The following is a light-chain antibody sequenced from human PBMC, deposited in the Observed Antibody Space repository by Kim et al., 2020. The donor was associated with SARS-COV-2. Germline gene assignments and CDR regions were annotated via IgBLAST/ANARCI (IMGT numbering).Light chain of an antibody. CDR1: QNIGYS. CDR3: QQTYTTPT. J-gene: IGKJ4*01. CDR2: AAL. Sequence: LSASVGARVTITCRASQNIGYSLNWYQQKPGKAPKVLIYAALSLHGGVPSRFSGSGSGTEFTLSISSLQYEDFATYYCQQTYTTPTFGGGTKLEI. V-gene: IGKV1-39*01.